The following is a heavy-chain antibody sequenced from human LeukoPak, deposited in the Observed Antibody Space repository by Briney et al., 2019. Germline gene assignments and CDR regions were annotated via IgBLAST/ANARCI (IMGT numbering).Heavy chain of an antibody. D-gene: IGHD6-19*01. J-gene: IGHJ4*02. CDR1: GGSISTYY. CDR2: IYHSGST. V-gene: IGHV4-59*12. CDR3: ARDGRAVADSGRVFDY. Sequence: PSETLSLTCTVSGGSISTYYWSWIRQPPGKGLERIGYIYHSGSTNYNPSLKSRVTISVDTSKNQFSLKLSSVTAADTAVYYCARDGRAVADSGRVFDYWGQGTLVTVSS.